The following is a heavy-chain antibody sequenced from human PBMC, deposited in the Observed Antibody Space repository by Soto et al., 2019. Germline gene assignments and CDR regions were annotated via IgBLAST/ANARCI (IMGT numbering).Heavy chain of an antibody. CDR1: GASSSSNTYY. V-gene: IGHV4-39*01. D-gene: IGHD3-10*01. J-gene: IGHJ6*02. Sequence: QLQLQESGPGLVQPSETLSLTCTVSGASSSSNTYYWAWIRQPPGKGLEWIGSIYYSGRTYFNPSLRSRVTISVDTSKHQSSLKVNSVTAADTAVYYCATGFGEFSHFSGMDVWGQGTTVTVSS. CDR3: ATGFGEFSHFSGMDV. CDR2: IYYSGRT.